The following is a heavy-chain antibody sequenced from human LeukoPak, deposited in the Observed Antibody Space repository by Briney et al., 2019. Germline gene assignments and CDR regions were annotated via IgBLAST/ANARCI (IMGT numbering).Heavy chain of an antibody. CDR1: GFTFSSYS. Sequence: GGSLRLSSAASGFTFSSYSMNWVRQAPGKGLEWVSYISSSSSTIHYADSVKGRFTISRDNAKNSLYLQMNSLRAEDTAVYYCASRDYYDSSGYYPGDYWGQGTLVTVSS. J-gene: IGHJ4*02. D-gene: IGHD3-22*01. CDR2: ISSSSSTI. V-gene: IGHV3-48*01. CDR3: ASRDYYDSSGYYPGDY.